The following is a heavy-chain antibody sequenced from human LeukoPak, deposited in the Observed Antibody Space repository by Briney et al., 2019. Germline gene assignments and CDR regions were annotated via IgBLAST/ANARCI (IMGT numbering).Heavy chain of an antibody. J-gene: IGHJ1*01. CDR2: ISSSSSTI. CDR3: AREGITMIVTEYFQH. V-gene: IGHV3-48*01. CDR1: GFTFSSYS. Sequence: GGSLRLSCAASGFTFSSYSMNWARQAPGKGLEWVSYISSSSSTIYYADSVKGRFTISRDNAKNSLYLQMNSLRAEDTAVYYCAREGITMIVTEYFQHWGQGTLVTVSS. D-gene: IGHD3-22*01.